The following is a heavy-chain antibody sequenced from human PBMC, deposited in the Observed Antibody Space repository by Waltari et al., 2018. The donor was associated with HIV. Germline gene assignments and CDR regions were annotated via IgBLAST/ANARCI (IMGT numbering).Heavy chain of an antibody. CDR3: ARVRKQWLVHEGTDFDY. J-gene: IGHJ4*02. V-gene: IGHV1-18*01. Sequence: QVQLVQSGAEVKKPGASVKVSCKASGYTFTSYGISWVRQAPGQGLEWMGWSSAYNGNTNDAQKLQGRGTMTTDTSTSTAYMELRSLRSDDTAVYYCARVRKQWLVHEGTDFDYWGQGTLVTVSS. CDR2: SSAYNGNT. CDR1: GYTFTSYG. D-gene: IGHD6-19*01.